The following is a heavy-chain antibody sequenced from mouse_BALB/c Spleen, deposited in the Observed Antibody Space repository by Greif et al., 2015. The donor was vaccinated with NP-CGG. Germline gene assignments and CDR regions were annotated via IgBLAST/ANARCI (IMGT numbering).Heavy chain of an antibody. CDR2: ISNLAYSI. CDR1: GFTFSDYG. J-gene: IGHJ1*01. V-gene: IGHV5-15*02. CDR3: ARDYYGSSYWYFDV. D-gene: IGHD1-1*01. Sequence: EVKLVESGGGLVQPGGSRKLSCAASGFTFSDYGMAWVRQAPGKGPEWVAFISNLAYSIYYADTVTGRFTISRENAKNTLYLEMSSLRSEGTAMYYCARDYYGSSYWYFDVWGAGTTVTVSS.